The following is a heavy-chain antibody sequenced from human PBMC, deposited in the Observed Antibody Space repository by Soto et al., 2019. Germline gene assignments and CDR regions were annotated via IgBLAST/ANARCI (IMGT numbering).Heavy chain of an antibody. CDR3: ARERKGMDV. J-gene: IGHJ6*02. Sequence: GASVKVSCKASGGTFSSYAISWVRQAPGQGLEWMGGFDPEDGETIYAQKFQGRVTMTRNTSISTAYMELSSLRSEDTAVYYCARERKGMDVWGQGTTVTAP. V-gene: IGHV1-8*02. CDR1: GGTFSSYA. CDR2: FDPEDGET.